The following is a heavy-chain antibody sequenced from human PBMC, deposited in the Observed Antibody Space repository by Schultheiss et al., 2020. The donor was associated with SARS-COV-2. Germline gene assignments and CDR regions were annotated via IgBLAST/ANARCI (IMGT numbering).Heavy chain of an antibody. Sequence: GGSLRLSCAASGFTLSTYGMHWVRQAPGKGLEWVGRIKSETHGGTTDYAAPVKGRFTISRDDSKNTLYLQMTSLKTEDTAVYYCTTVAVTTLGGMDVWGQGTTVTVSS. V-gene: IGHV3-15*07. CDR3: TTVAVTTLGGMDV. J-gene: IGHJ6*02. CDR2: IKSETHGGTT. D-gene: IGHD4-17*01. CDR1: GFTLSTYG.